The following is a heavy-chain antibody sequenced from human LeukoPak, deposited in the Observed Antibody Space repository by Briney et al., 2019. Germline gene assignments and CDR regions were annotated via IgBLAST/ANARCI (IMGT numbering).Heavy chain of an antibody. J-gene: IGHJ5*02. CDR1: GFTFSSNW. CDR2: IKQDGSEK. Sequence: GGSLRPSCAAPGFTFSSNWMSWVPQAPGEGLEWVANIKQDGSEKYYVHSVKGRFTISRDKANNTQYLQMNRPGAEDTAVYYCASNSGYSSSWRCSVCWFDPWGQGTLVTVSS. V-gene: IGHV3-7*01. D-gene: IGHD6-13*01. CDR3: ASNSGYSSSWRCSVCWFDP.